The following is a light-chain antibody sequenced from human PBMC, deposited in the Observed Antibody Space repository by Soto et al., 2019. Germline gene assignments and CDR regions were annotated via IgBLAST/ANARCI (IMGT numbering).Light chain of an antibody. Sequence: DIQITQSPSSLSASVVDRVTITFRASQGIRNNLGWYQQKPGKAPNLLIYVASSLQSEVPSRFSGSGSGTDFTLTITSLQPEDFATYYCQQSYGTPITFGQGTRLEI. J-gene: IGKJ5*01. CDR2: VAS. V-gene: IGKV1-39*01. CDR1: QGIRNN. CDR3: QQSYGTPIT.